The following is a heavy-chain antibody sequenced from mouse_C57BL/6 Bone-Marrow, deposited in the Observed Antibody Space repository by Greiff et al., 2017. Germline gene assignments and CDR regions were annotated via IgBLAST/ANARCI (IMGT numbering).Heavy chain of an antibody. D-gene: IGHD1-1*01. CDR1: GYTFTSYW. CDR2: IDPSDSST. V-gene: IGHV1-69*01. CDR3: ARDTTVVAPAWFAY. Sequence: QVQLQQPGAELVMPGASVKLSCKASGYTFTSYWMHWVKQRPGQGLEWIGEIDPSDSSTNYNQKFKGKSTLTVDKSSSTAYMQLSSLTSEDSAVYYCARDTTVVAPAWFAYWGQGTLVTVSA. J-gene: IGHJ3*01.